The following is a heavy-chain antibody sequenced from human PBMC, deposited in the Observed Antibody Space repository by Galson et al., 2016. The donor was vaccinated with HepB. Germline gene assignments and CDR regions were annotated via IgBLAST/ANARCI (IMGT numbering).Heavy chain of an antibody. CDR3: TTVGIALPNSDH. Sequence: SLRLSCAASGFTVTNAWMSWVRQAPGKGLEWVGRIRSKTDGGTTDYGAHVKGRITISRDDSKNTLYLQINNLKTEDTAVYYCTTVGIALPNSDHWGQGTVVTVSS. CDR1: GFTVTNAW. V-gene: IGHV3-15*01. D-gene: IGHD6-13*01. J-gene: IGHJ4*02. CDR2: IRSKTDGGTT.